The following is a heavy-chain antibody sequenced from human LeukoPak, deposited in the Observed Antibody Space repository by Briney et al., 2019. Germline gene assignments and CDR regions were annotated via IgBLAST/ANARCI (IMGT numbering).Heavy chain of an antibody. CDR1: IGSISSSKW. V-gene: IGHV4-4*02. Sequence: SETLSLTCAVSIGSISSSKWWSWVRQSPVKGLEWIGEIYLYGTTNYNPSFTSRVTMSVDRSRNQFSLKLTSVTAADTAVYYCARQKWEQQGRDYYFNGLDVWGPGTTVIVSS. CDR3: ARQKWEQQGRDYYFNGLDV. CDR2: IYLYGTT. J-gene: IGHJ6*02. D-gene: IGHD1/OR15-1a*01.